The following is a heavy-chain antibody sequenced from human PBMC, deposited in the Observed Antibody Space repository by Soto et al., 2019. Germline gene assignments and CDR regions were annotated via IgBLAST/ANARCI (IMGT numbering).Heavy chain of an antibody. CDR1: GGSLSSNNL. CDR2: IYHTGST. Sequence: PSETLSLTCAVSGGSLSSNNLWIWVRPPPGKGLEWIGEIYHTGSTNYNPSLKSRVAISVDTSKNQFSLKLNSVTAADTAVYYCARDRVMLTFGGASEEWGIDSWGPGTLVTVSS. V-gene: IGHV4-4*02. J-gene: IGHJ4*02. CDR3: ARDRVMLTFGGASEEWGIDS. D-gene: IGHD3-16*01.